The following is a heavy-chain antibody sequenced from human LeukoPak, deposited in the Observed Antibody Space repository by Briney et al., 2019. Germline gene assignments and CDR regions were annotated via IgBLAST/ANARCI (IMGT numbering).Heavy chain of an antibody. V-gene: IGHV4-39*01. D-gene: IGHD3-22*01. Sequence: SETLSLTCTVSGGSISSSSYYWGWIRQPPGKGLEWIGSIYYSGSTYYNPSLKSRVTISVDTSKNQFSLKLSSVTAADTAVYYCARHVYDSSGYYYSYFDYWGQGTLVTVSS. CDR2: IYYSGST. J-gene: IGHJ4*02. CDR3: ARHVYDSSGYYYSYFDY. CDR1: GGSISSSSYY.